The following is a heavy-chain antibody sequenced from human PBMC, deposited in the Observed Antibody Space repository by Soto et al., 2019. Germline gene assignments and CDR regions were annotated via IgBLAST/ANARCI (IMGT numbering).Heavy chain of an antibody. D-gene: IGHD6-13*01. Sequence: QVQLQESGPGLVKPSQTLSLTCTVSGGSISSGGYYWSWIRQHPGKGLEWIGYIYYSGSTYYNPSLKSRVTISVDTSKNQFSLKLSSVPAADTAVYYCARDFQGAAGTYFQHWGQGTLVTVSS. CDR1: GGSISSGGYY. CDR2: IYYSGST. J-gene: IGHJ1*01. CDR3: ARDFQGAAGTYFQH. V-gene: IGHV4-31*03.